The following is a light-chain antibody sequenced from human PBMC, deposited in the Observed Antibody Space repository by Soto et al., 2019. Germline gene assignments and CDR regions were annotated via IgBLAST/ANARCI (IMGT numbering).Light chain of an antibody. Sequence: EIVMTQSPATLSVSPGERATLSCRASQSVSSNLAWYQQKPGQAPRLLIYGASTRATGIPARFSGSGSGTEFTLTITSPQSEAFVVYDYQQYNNWPPWTFGQGTKVEIK. CDR1: QSVSSN. CDR3: QQYNNWPPWT. CDR2: GAS. J-gene: IGKJ1*01. V-gene: IGKV3-15*01.